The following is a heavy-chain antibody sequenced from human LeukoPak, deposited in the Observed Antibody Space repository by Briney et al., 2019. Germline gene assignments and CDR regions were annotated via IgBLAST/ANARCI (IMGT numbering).Heavy chain of an antibody. D-gene: IGHD1-26*01. CDR3: ARQEGGLSGSYYYFDY. Sequence: PSGTLSLTCAVSGGSISSSNWWSWVRQPPGKGLEWIGEIYHSGSTNYNPSLKSRVTISVDKSKNQFSLKLSSVTAADTAVYYRARQEGGLSGSYYYFDYWGQGTLVTVSS. V-gene: IGHV4-4*02. CDR1: GGSISSSNW. J-gene: IGHJ4*02. CDR2: IYHSGST.